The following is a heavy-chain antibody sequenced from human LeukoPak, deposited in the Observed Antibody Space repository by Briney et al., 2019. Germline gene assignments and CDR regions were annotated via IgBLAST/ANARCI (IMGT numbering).Heavy chain of an antibody. CDR2: IYYTGTT. D-gene: IGHD4-23*01. V-gene: IGHV4-31*03. CDR3: ARAFLYGANRVFDY. J-gene: IGHJ4*02. CDR1: GDSISSVGYY. Sequence: KTSETLSLTCTVSGDSISSVGYYWSWIRQHPGKGLEWIGYIYYTGTTYYNPSLKSRVTISVDTSKNQFSLKLSSVTAADTAVYYCARAFLYGANRVFDYWGQGTLVTVSS.